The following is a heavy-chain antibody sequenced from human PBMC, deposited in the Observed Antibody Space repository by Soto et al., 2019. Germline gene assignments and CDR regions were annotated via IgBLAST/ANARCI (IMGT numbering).Heavy chain of an antibody. Sequence: EVRVLESGGGLVQPGASLRLSCAASGFTLSNYAMSWVRQTPGKGLEWVSGISGRGGAIFYADSVKGRFTISRDNSKNTFYLHMNSLRVDDTAVYFCAKAGGDYWGQGTLVIVSS. CDR2: ISGRGGAI. CDR1: GFTLSNYA. D-gene: IGHD3-10*01. CDR3: AKAGGDY. V-gene: IGHV3-23*01. J-gene: IGHJ4*02.